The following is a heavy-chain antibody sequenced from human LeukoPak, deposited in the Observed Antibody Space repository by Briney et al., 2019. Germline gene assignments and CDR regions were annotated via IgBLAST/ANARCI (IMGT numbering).Heavy chain of an antibody. CDR1: GGTFSSYA. V-gene: IGHV1-69*05. D-gene: IGHD4/OR15-4a*01. CDR2: IIPIFGTA. CDR3: ARDAVYGEAGYYYMDV. J-gene: IGHJ6*03. Sequence: SVKVSCKASGGTFSSYAISWVRQAPGQGLECIGRIIPIFGTANYAQKFQGRVTITTDESTSTAYMELSSLRSEDTAVYYCARDAVYGEAGYYYMDVWGKGTTVTVSS.